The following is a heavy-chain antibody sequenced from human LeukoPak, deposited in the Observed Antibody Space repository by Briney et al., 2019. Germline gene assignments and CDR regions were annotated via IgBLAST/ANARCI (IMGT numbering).Heavy chain of an antibody. CDR2: IYYSGST. V-gene: IGHV4-59*01. CDR3: AREGKAGYDSSGLLSFPHYFDY. Sequence: SETLSLTCTVSGGSISSYYWSWIRQPPGKGLEWIGYIYYSGSTNYNPSLESRVTISVDTSKNPFSLKLSSVTAANTAVYYCAREGKAGYDSSGLLSFPHYFDYWGQGTLVTVSS. CDR1: GGSISSYY. J-gene: IGHJ4*02. D-gene: IGHD3-22*01.